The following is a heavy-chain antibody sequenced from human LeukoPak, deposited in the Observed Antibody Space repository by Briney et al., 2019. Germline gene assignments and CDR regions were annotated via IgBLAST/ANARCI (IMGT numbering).Heavy chain of an antibody. J-gene: IGHJ4*02. CDR2: ASASGGAT. Sequence: GGSLRLSCAASGFTFSNYAMNWVRQAPGKGLEWVSAASASGGATYFADSVKGRFTISRGNSKNTLYLQMNSLRAEDTAVYYCAKAYVGGTVRRWHAFDSWGQGTLVTVSS. D-gene: IGHD5-24*01. CDR3: AKAYVGGTVRRWHAFDS. CDR1: GFTFSNYA. V-gene: IGHV3-23*01.